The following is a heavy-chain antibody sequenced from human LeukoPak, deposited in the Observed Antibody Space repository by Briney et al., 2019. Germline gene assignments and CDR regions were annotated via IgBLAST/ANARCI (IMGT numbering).Heavy chain of an antibody. J-gene: IGHJ4*02. CDR3: AGHLPRNTVDF. D-gene: IGHD2/OR15-2a*01. CDR2: ISYSGFT. Sequence: SETLSLTRTVSGGSISSYQWSWIRQPPGKGVVWIGNISYSGFTNYNPSLKSRVTISLDTSKNQFSLKLTSVTAADTAVYYCAGHLPRNTVDFGGQGTLVTVS. CDR1: GGSISSYQ. V-gene: IGHV4-59*08.